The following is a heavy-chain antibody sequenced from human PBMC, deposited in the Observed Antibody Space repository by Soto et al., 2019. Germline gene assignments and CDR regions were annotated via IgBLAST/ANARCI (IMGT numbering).Heavy chain of an antibody. CDR2: ISYDESQK. CDR3: ARESAGSARLLSASVEH. Sequence: QVQLVESGGGVVQPGRSLRLSCAASGFTFSKNAMNWVRQAPGKGLEWVAVISYDESQKYYADSVKGRFTISRDNSKNTLYMQMSRMRAEDTAVSHCARESAGSARLLSASVEHWGGGTLVIVSS. D-gene: IGHD2-15*01. V-gene: IGHV3-30-3*01. CDR1: GFTFSKNA. J-gene: IGHJ4*02.